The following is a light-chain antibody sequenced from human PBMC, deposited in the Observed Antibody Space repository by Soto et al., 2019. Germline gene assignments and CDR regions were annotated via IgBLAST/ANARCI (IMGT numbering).Light chain of an antibody. CDR2: KAS. Sequence: DIQMTQSPSTLSASVGDRVTITCRASQSIRSWLAWYQQKPGKAPKLLIYKASSLQSGVPSRFRGSGSETEFTLTSSSLQPDDFATYFCQQYNTYPWTFGQVTKVEIK. J-gene: IGKJ1*01. CDR3: QQYNTYPWT. V-gene: IGKV1-5*03. CDR1: QSIRSW.